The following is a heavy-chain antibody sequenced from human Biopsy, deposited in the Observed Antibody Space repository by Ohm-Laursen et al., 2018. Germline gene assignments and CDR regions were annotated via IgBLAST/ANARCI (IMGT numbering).Heavy chain of an antibody. Sequence: TLSLTCTVSGGPIDSYYWSWIRQPPGKALEWIGYIYFTGRTSYNPSLKSRVTMSVNTSKKQFSQRQSSVTAADTAVYYCASAGYNPDWNFDLWGRGTRVTVSS. CDR3: ASAGYNPDWNFDL. CDR2: IYFTGRT. V-gene: IGHV4-59*12. D-gene: IGHD5-24*01. CDR1: GGPIDSYY. J-gene: IGHJ2*01.